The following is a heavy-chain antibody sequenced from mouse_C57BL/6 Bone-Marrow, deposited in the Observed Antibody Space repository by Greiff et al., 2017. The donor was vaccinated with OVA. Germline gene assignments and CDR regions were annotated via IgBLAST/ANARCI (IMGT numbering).Heavy chain of an antibody. CDR1: GFTFSSYG. Sequence: EVKLVESGGDLVKPGGSLKLSCAASGFTFSSYGMSWVRQTPDKRLEWVATISSGGSYTYYPDSVKGRFTISRDNAKNTLYLQMSSLKSEDTAMYYCARQRADYYDYDGGMDYWGQGTSVTVSS. V-gene: IGHV5-6*02. CDR3: ARQRADYYDYDGGMDY. J-gene: IGHJ4*01. D-gene: IGHD2-4*01. CDR2: ISSGGSYT.